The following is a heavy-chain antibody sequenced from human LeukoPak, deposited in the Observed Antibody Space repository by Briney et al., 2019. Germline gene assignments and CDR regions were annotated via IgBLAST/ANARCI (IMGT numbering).Heavy chain of an antibody. J-gene: IGHJ4*02. D-gene: IGHD4-17*01. CDR1: GGSISSGGYS. V-gene: IGHV4-30-2*01. CDR2: IYHSGSP. Sequence: SETLSLTCAVSGGSISSGGYSWSWIRQPPGKGLEWIGNIYHSGSPYYNPSLKSRVTISVDRSKNQFSLKLSSVTAADTAVYYCAGATVTNFDYWGQGTLVTVSS. CDR3: AGATVTNFDY.